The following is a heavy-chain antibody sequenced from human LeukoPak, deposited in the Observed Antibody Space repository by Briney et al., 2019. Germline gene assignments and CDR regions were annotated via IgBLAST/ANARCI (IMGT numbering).Heavy chain of an antibody. CDR1: GFTVSSNY. CDR2: IYSGGST. J-gene: IGHJ4*02. CDR3: ARESGYDSIGPLHY. V-gene: IGHV3-66*01. Sequence: GGSLRLSCAASGFTVSSNYMSWVRQAPGKGLEWVSVIYSGGSTYYADPVKGRFTISRDNSKNTLYLQMNSLRAEDTAVYYCARESGYDSIGPLHYWGQGTLVTVSS. D-gene: IGHD5-12*01.